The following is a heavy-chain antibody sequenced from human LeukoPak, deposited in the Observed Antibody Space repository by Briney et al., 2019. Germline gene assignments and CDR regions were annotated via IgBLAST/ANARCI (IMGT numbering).Heavy chain of an antibody. CDR2: IKQDGSEK. CDR3: TSWGDTTAEYFQR. J-gene: IGHJ1*01. V-gene: IGHV3-7*01. CDR1: GFTFSTSW. Sequence: GGSLRLSCAASGFTFSTSWMTWVRQAPGKGLEWVANIKQDGSEKHYVDSVKGRFAVSRDNAKNSLYLQMNSLRVEDTAVYYCTSWGDTTAEYFQRWGQGTLVTVSS. D-gene: IGHD2-21*02.